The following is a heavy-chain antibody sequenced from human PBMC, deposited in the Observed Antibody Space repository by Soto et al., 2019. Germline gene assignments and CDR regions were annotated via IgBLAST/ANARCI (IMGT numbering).Heavy chain of an antibody. CDR1: GVSFSGYY. Sequence: SETLSLTCAVYGVSFSGYYWSWIRQPPGKGLEWIGEINHSGSTNYNPSLKSRVTISVDTSKNQFSLKLSSVTAADTAVYYCARLVRFLEWLPNNWFDPWGQGTLVTVSS. D-gene: IGHD3-3*01. CDR2: INHSGST. V-gene: IGHV4-34*01. CDR3: ARLVRFLEWLPNNWFDP. J-gene: IGHJ5*02.